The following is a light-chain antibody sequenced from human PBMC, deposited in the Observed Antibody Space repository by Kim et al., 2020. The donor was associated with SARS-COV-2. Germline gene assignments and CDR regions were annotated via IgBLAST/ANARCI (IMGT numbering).Light chain of an antibody. CDR3: QQYDEYPWT. CDR1: QSISHW. Sequence: DIQMTQSPFTLSASVGDRVTISCRASQSISHWLAWYKQTSGKAPKVIIYGTSDLESGVPSRFSGSGSGTQFTLTITSLQPDDFAIYYCQQYDEYPWTFGQGTKVDIK. J-gene: IGKJ1*01. V-gene: IGKV1-5*03. CDR2: GTS.